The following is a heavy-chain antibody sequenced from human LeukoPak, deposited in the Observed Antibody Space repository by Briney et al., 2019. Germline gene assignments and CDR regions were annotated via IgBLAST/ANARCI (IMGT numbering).Heavy chain of an antibody. J-gene: IGHJ4*02. CDR2: IYYSGST. CDR1: GGSISSGGYY. D-gene: IGHD6-13*01. CDR3: ARGAHEAAGVLNY. V-gene: IGHV4-31*03. Sequence: PSQTLSLTCTVSGGSISSGGYYWSWIRQHPGKGLEWIGYIYYSGSTYYNPSLKSRVTISVDTSKNQFSLKLSSVTAADTAVYYCARGAHEAAGVLNYWGQGSLVTVSS.